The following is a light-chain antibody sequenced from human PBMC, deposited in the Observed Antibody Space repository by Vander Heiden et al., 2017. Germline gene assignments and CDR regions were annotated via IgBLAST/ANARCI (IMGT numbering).Light chain of an antibody. Sequence: EIVLTQSPATLSLSPGERATLSYRASQSVSSYLAWYQQKPGQAPRLLIYDASNRATGITARFSGSGYGTDFTLTISSREPEDFAVYYCQQHSNWPPWTFGQGTKVXIK. CDR1: QSVSSY. CDR2: DAS. J-gene: IGKJ1*01. V-gene: IGKV3-11*01. CDR3: QQHSNWPPWT.